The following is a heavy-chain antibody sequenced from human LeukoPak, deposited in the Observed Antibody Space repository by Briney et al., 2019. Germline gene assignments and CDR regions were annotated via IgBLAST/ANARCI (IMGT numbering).Heavy chain of an antibody. CDR2: ISGSGGST. J-gene: IGHJ4*02. D-gene: IGHD2-15*01. V-gene: IGHV3-23*01. CDR1: GFTFSSYA. CDR3: AARGRVVVAAINDY. Sequence: PGGSLRLSCAASGFTFSSYAMSWVRQAPGKGLEWVSAISGSGGSTYYADSVKGRFTISRDNSKNTLYLQMNSLRAEDTAVYYCAARGRVVVAAINDYWGQGTLVTVSS.